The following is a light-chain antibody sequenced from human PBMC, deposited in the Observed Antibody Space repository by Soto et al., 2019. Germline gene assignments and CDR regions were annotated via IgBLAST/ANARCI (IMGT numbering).Light chain of an antibody. V-gene: IGKV3-15*01. CDR3: QTYNECPFT. CDR2: GAS. J-gene: IGKJ2*01. Sequence: EIVMSQSPATLSVTPGERVTLSCRASESLSTYLAWYQQKPGQAPRLLIHGASTKATGIPARFSGSGSATDFTLTISSLQSADFAVHYCQTYNECPFTFGQGTRLEIK. CDR1: ESLSTY.